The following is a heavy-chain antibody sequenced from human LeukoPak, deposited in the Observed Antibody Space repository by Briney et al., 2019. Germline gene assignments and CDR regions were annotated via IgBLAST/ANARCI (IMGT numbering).Heavy chain of an antibody. Sequence: SETLSLTCTVSDSSMSNYYWSWIRQPPGKGLEWIGYIFTSGTTTYNPSLKSRVTISLDTSKNRFSLELTSVTAADTAVYYCARRVRCSARYCSNWFDPWGQGTLVTVSS. CDR2: IFTSGTT. CDR3: ARRVRCSARYCSNWFDP. V-gene: IGHV4-4*09. D-gene: IGHD2-15*01. CDR1: DSSMSNYY. J-gene: IGHJ5*02.